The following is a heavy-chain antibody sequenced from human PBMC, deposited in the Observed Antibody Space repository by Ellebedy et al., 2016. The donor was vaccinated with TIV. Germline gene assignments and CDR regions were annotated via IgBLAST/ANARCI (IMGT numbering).Heavy chain of an antibody. CDR2: INHSGST. CDR3: ARDRYYGSGRNLAAYYYYGMDV. V-gene: IGHV4-34*01. Sequence: MPSETLSLTCAVYGGSFSGYYWSWIRQHPGKGLEWIGEINHSGSTNYNPSLKSRVTISLDTSKNHFSLRLTSVTAADTAVYYCARDRYYGSGRNLAAYYYYGMDVWGRGTTVTVSS. D-gene: IGHD3-10*01. CDR1: GGSFSGYY. J-gene: IGHJ6*02.